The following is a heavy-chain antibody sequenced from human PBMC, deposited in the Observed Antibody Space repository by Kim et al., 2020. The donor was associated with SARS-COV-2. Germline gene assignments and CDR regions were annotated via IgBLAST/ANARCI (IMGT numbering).Heavy chain of an antibody. Sequence: GENTSSADSVRGRFTISRDNSINTLFLQMNSLRADDTAVYFCAKQPDYWGQGTLVTVSS. CDR2: GENT. V-gene: IGHV3-23*01. J-gene: IGHJ4*02. CDR3: AKQPDY.